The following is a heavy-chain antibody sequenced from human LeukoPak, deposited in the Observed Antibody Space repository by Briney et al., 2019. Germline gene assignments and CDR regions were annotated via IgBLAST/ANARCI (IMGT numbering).Heavy chain of an antibody. Sequence: SEPLSLTCAVYGGSLSGYYWSWMPQSPAKALEWLGEINHSGSTNYNPTLKSRVTIALDTSKTQFSLKLSSVTAADTAVYYCARGGFRLSPLYYYYYMDVWGKGTTVTVSS. CDR2: INHSGST. CDR1: GGSLSGYY. V-gene: IGHV4-34*01. D-gene: IGHD4/OR15-4a*01. J-gene: IGHJ6*03. CDR3: ARGGFRLSPLYYYYYMDV.